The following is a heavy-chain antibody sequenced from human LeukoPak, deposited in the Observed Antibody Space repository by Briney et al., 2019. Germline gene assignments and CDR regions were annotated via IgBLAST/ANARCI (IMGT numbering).Heavy chain of an antibody. CDR1: GFTFSNAW. CDR2: IKSKTDGGTT. CDR3: TTLFRPGRGKMVRGVQYGNAFDI. J-gene: IGHJ3*02. Sequence: PGGSLRLSCAASGFTFSNAWMSWVRQAPGKGLEWVGRIKSKTDGGTTDYAAPVKGRFTISRYDSKNTLYLQMNSLKTEDTAVYYCTTLFRPGRGKMVRGVQYGNAFDIWGQGTMVTVSS. D-gene: IGHD3-10*01. V-gene: IGHV3-15*01.